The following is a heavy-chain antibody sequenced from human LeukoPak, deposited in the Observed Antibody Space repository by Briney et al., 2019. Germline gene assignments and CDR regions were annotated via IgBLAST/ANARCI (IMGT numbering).Heavy chain of an antibody. CDR3: ARYGSGENFDY. Sequence: SETLSLTCTVSGGSISSSSYYWGWIRQPPGKGLEWIGSIYYSGSTYYNPSLKSRVTISVDTSKNQFSLKLSSVTAADTAVYYCARYGSGENFDYWGQGTLVTVSS. D-gene: IGHD3-10*01. CDR2: IYYSGST. J-gene: IGHJ4*02. CDR1: GGSISSSSYY. V-gene: IGHV4-39*07.